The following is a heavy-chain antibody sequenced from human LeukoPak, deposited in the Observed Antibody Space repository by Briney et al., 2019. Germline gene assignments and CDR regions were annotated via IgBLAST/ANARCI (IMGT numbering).Heavy chain of an antibody. CDR3: ARYSEVYYYVDV. J-gene: IGHJ6*03. Sequence: PGGSLRLSCAASGFTFSSHAMVWVRQAPGKGLEWVATIRSYSSYIHYADSVKGRFIISRDDAKKSMYLQMNSLRVEDTAVYFCARYSEVYYYVDVWGTGTTVTVSS. CDR1: GFTFSSHA. V-gene: IGHV3-21*01. CDR2: IRSYSSYI. D-gene: IGHD2-21*01.